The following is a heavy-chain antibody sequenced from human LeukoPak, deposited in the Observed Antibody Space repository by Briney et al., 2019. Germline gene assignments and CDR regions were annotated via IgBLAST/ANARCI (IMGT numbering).Heavy chain of an antibody. D-gene: IGHD3-10*01. V-gene: IGHV3-33*01. J-gene: IGHJ3*02. CDR1: GFTFSSYG. CDR3: ARSKPSKRGDAFDI. CDR2: IWYDGSNK. Sequence: GGSLRLSCAASGFTFSSYGMHWVRQAPGKGLEWVAVIWYDGSNKYYADSVKGRFTISRDNSKSTLYLQMNSLRAEDTAVYYCARSKPSKRGDAFDIWGQGTMVTVSS.